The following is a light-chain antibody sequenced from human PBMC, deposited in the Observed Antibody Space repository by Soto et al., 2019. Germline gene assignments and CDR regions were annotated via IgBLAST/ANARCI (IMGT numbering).Light chain of an antibody. CDR2: DAS. Sequence: DIQMTQSPSTLSASVGDRVTITCRASQSISSRLAWYQQKPGKAPKLLIHDASSLESGVPSRFSGSVSGPEVTLTISSLNHDYFPTSYCYQYNIYSPWTFGQGTKVEIK. CDR1: QSISSR. V-gene: IGKV1-5*01. J-gene: IGKJ1*01. CDR3: YQYNIYSPWT.